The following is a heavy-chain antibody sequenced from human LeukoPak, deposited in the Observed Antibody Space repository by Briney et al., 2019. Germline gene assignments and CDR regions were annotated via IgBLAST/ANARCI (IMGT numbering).Heavy chain of an antibody. Sequence: SVKGSCAASVDTFTSYDINWVRQATGQGLEWMGWMNPNSGNTGYAQKFQGRVTMSRNTSIRTAYMGLSSLRSEDTAVYYCARAARGYYVWFDPWGQGTLVTVSS. J-gene: IGHJ5*02. D-gene: IGHD3-22*01. CDR2: MNPNSGNT. CDR1: VDTFTSYD. V-gene: IGHV1-8*01. CDR3: ARAARGYYVWFDP.